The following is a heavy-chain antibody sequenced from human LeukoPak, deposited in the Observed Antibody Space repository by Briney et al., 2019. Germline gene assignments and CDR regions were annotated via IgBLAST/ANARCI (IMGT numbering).Heavy chain of an antibody. Sequence: GGSLRLSCAASGFTFSSYAMSWVRQAPGKGLEWVSAISGSGGSTYYADSVKGRFTISRDNSKNTLYLQMNSLRAEDTAVYYCAKVRGKYYYDSSGYYFCDCWGQGTLVTVSS. CDR1: GFTFSSYA. CDR2: ISGSGGST. D-gene: IGHD3-22*01. CDR3: AKVRGKYYYDSSGYYFCDC. V-gene: IGHV3-23*01. J-gene: IGHJ4*02.